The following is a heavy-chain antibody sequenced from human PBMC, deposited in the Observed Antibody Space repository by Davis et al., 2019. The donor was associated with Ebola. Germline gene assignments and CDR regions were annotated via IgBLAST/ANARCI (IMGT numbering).Heavy chain of an antibody. CDR2: ISGSGGST. J-gene: IGHJ4*02. CDR1: GFTFSSYA. D-gene: IGHD6-19*01. CDR3: AKGGSSGRTYFDY. V-gene: IGHV3-23*01. Sequence: GESLKISCAASGFTFSSYAMSWVRQAPGKGLEWVSAISGSGGSTYYADSVKGRFTISRDNSKNTLYLQMNSLRAEDTAVYYCAKGGSSGRTYFDYWGQGTLVTVSS.